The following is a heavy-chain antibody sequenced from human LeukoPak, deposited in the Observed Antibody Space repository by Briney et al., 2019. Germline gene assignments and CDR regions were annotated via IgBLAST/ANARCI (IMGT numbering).Heavy chain of an antibody. CDR2: INAGNGNT. D-gene: IGHD3-22*01. V-gene: IGHV1-3*03. CDR3: ARGSSSGYYYGYYFDY. J-gene: IGHJ4*02. Sequence: ASVKVSCKASGYTFTSYAMHWVRQAPGQRLEWMGWINAGNGNTKYSQEFQGRVTITRDTSASTAYMELSSLRSEDMAVYYCARGSSSGYYYGYYFDYWGQGTLVTVSS. CDR1: GYTFTSYA.